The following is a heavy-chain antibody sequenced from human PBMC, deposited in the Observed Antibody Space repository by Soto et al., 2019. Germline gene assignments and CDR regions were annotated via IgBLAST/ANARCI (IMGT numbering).Heavy chain of an antibody. V-gene: IGHV3-33*01. CDR1: GFTFSSYG. CDR2: ICSGGSNI. D-gene: IGHD3-10*01. Sequence: TGGSLRLSCAASGFTFSSYGMHWVRQAPGKGLEWVSVICSGGSNIHYADSVKGRFTISRDNAKNSVFLQMNSLRVEDTAVYYCVRDAGSLGYWGQGTLVTVSS. J-gene: IGHJ4*02. CDR3: VRDAGSLGY.